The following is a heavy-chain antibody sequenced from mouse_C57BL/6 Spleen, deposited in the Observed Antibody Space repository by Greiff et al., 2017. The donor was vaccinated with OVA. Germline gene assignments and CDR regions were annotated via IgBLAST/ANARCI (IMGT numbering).Heavy chain of an antibody. J-gene: IGHJ4*01. D-gene: IGHD2-4*01. V-gene: IGHV1-26*01. CDR3: ARRLRRDRDY. CDR1: GYTFTDYY. CDR2: INPNNGGT. Sequence: VQLQQSGPELVKPGASVKISCKASGYTFTDYYMNWVKQSHGKSLEWIGDINPNNGGTSYNQKFKGKATLTVDKSSSTAYMELRSLTSEDSAVYYCARRLRRDRDYWGQGTSVTVSS.